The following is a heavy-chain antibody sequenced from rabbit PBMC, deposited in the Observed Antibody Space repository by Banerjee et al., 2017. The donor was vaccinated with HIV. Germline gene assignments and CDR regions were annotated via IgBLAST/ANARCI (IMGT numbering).Heavy chain of an antibody. CDR3: ARAAYGGFKL. J-gene: IGHJ6*01. CDR2: IYNGDGNT. V-gene: IGHV1S40*01. D-gene: IGHD3-1*01. Sequence: QSLEESGGDLVKPGASLTLTCTASGFSFSSNYWMSWVRQAPGKGLEWIAWIYNGDGNTYSASWAKGRFTISKTSSTTVTLQLTSLTAADTATYFCARAAYGGFKLRGPGTLVTVS. CDR1: GFSFSSNYW.